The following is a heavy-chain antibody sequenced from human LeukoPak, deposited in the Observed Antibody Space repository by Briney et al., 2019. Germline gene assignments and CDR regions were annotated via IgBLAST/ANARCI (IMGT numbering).Heavy chain of an antibody. CDR2: FDPEDGET. D-gene: IGHD3-3*01. Sequence: ASVKVSCKVSGYTLTELSMHWVRQAPGKGLEWMGGFDPEDGETIYAQKLQGRVTMTRDTSISTAYMELSRLRSDDTAVYYCATMGDTIFGVVGEAFDIWGQGTMVTVSS. V-gene: IGHV1-24*01. CDR3: ATMGDTIFGVVGEAFDI. J-gene: IGHJ3*02. CDR1: GYTLTELS.